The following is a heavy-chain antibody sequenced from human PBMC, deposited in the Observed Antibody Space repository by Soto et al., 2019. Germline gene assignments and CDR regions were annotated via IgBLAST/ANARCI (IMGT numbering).Heavy chain of an antibody. CDR2: INDSGNI. J-gene: IGHJ5*02. V-gene: IGHV4-34*01. Sequence: SETLSLTCAVYGASFSGYQWTWIRQTPGKGREWIGEINDSGNINYNRSLKSRVTISVDTSKNQFSLKLSSVTAADTAVYYCARGKASFNWFDPWGQGTLVTVSS. CDR3: ARGKASFNWFDP. D-gene: IGHD2-2*01. CDR1: GASFSGYQ.